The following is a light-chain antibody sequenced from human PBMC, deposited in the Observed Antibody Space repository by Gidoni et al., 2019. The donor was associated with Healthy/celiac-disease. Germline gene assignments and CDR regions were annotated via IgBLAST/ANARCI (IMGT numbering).Light chain of an antibody. CDR2: DVS. J-gene: IGLJ2*01. CDR3: SSYTSSSTL. CDR1: SSDVGGYNS. V-gene: IGLV2-14*01. Sequence: QSALTQPASVSGSPVQSITISCTGTSSDVGGYNSVSWYQQHPGKAPKLMIYDVSNRPSGVSNRFSGSKSGNTASLTISGLQAEDEADYYCSSYTSSSTLFGGGTKLTVL.